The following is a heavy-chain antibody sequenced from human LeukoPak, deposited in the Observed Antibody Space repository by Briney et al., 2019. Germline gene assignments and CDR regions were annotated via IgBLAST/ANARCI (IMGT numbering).Heavy chain of an antibody. CDR2: IFSSGSS. D-gene: IGHD3-16*01. V-gene: IGHV4-59*08. CDR1: GGSMSGYY. J-gene: IGHJ4*02. CDR3: ARRSKLGYYFDS. Sequence: SETLSLPCTVSGGSMSGYYWSWIRQPPGKGLEWIGYIFSSGSSNFNPSLKSRVTISVDTSRNQFSLRLSSVTAADTAVYSCARRSKLGYYFDSWGQGILVTVSS.